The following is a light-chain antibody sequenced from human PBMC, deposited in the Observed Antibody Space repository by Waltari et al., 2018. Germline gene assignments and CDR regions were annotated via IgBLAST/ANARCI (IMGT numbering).Light chain of an antibody. CDR2: DAS. V-gene: IGKV3-11*01. J-gene: IGKJ5*01. CDR1: QSVSSY. CDR3: QQRSNWPIT. Sequence: EIVLTQSPATLSLSPGERATLSGRASQSVSSYLAWYQQKPGQAPRLLIYDASNRVTGIPARFSGSGSGTDFTLTISSLEPEDFAVYYCQQRSNWPITFGQGTRLEIK.